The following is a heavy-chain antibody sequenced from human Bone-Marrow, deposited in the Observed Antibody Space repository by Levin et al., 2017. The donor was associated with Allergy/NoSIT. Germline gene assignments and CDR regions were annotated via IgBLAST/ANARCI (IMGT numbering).Heavy chain of an antibody. CDR3: AHRRITMVRGVIEFDY. CDR1: GFSLSTSGVG. D-gene: IGHD3-10*01. V-gene: IGHV2-5*02. Sequence: SGPTLVKPTQTLTLTCTFSGFSLSTSGVGVGWIRQPPGKALEWLALIYWDDDKRYSPSLKSRLTITKDTSKNQVVLTMTNMDPVDTATYYGAHRRITMVRGVIEFDYWGQGTLVTVSS. J-gene: IGHJ4*02. CDR2: IYWDDDK.